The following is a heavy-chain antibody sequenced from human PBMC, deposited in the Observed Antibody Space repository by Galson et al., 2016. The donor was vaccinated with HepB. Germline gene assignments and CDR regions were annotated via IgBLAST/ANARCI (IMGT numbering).Heavy chain of an antibody. J-gene: IGHJ6*02. V-gene: IGHV1-69*13. CDR1: GGTFKRLA. Sequence: SVKVSCKASGGTFKRLAFSWVRQAPGQGLEWMGGIIAMFGSSSQSHKFKGRVTFTADESTGTASMELRSLTSDDTAIYYCAVDSEYNWNYYCGIDVWGQGTTVTVSS. CDR2: IIAMFGSS. D-gene: IGHD1-1*01. CDR3: AVDSEYNWNYYCGIDV.